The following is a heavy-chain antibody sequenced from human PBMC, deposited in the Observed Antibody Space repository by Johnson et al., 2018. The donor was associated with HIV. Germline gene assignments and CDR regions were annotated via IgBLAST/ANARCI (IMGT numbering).Heavy chain of an antibody. Sequence: MQLVESGGGLVQPGGSLRLSCGASGFTFSDYWMQWVRQAPGKGLVWVSRINSDGSSTSYADSVQGRFTISRDNAKNTLYLQMNSRRTEDTAVYYCAKDRHGSRGYDCEGDAFDIWGQGTKVTVSS. CDR1: GFTFSDYW. CDR2: INSDGSST. V-gene: IGHV3-74*01. CDR3: AKDRHGSRGYDCEGDAFDI. J-gene: IGHJ3*02. D-gene: IGHD3-22*01.